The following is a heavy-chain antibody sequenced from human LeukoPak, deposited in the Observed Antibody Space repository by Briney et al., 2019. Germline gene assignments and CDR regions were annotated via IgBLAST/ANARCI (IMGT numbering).Heavy chain of an antibody. CDR2: INPNSGDT. J-gene: IGHJ4*02. D-gene: IGHD2-21*02. CDR1: GYTFTGYY. CDR3: ARDYCGGDCFPDY. Sequence: ASVKVSCTASGYTFTGYYVHWVRQAPGQGLEWMGRINPNSGDTNYAQKFQGRVTMTRDTSISTAYMELSRLRSDDTAVYYCARDYCGGDCFPDYWGQGTLVTVSS. V-gene: IGHV1-2*06.